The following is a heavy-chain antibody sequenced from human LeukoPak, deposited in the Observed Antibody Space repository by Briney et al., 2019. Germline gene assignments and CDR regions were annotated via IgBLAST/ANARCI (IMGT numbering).Heavy chain of an antibody. D-gene: IGHD3-3*01. CDR2: ISYDGSNK. V-gene: IGHV3-30*18. J-gene: IGHJ6*02. CDR3: AKEGAHYDSFYGMDV. CDR1: GFTFSSYG. Sequence: GGSLRLSCEASGFTFSSYGMHWVRQAPGKGLEWVAVISYDGSNKYYADSVKGRFTISRDNSKNTLYLQMNSLRAEDTAVYYCAKEGAHYDSFYGMDVWGQGTTVTVSS.